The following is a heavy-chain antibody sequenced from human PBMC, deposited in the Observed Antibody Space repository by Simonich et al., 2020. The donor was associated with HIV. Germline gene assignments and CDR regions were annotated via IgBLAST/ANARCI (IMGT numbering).Heavy chain of an antibody. CDR1: GGSFRSYY. J-gene: IGHJ4*02. CDR3: AKRHPTTVTTPYFDY. CDR2: IKHSGNT. Sequence: QVQLQQWGAGLLKPSETLSLTCAVYGGSFRSYYWSWIRQPPGKGLEWIGEIKHSGNTNYNPSLKSRVTISVDPSKNQFSLKLSSVTAADTAVYYCAKRHPTTVTTPYFDYWGQGTLVTVSS. D-gene: IGHD4-17*01. V-gene: IGHV4-34*01.